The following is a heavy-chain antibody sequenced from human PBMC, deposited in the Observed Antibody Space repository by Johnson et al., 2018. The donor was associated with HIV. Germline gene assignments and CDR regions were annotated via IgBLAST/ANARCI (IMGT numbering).Heavy chain of an antibody. CDR2: IKQDGSEK. V-gene: IGHV3-7*04. CDR1: GFTFSSYW. CDR3: ARGSLGYCSGGSCYFDAFDI. Sequence: DVQLVETGGGLIQPGGSLRLSCAASGFTFSSYWMSWVRQAPGKGLEWVANIKQDGSEKYYVDSVKGRFTISRDNAKNSLYLQMNSLRAEDTAVYYCARGSLGYCSGGSCYFDAFDIWGQGTMVTVSS. J-gene: IGHJ3*02. D-gene: IGHD2-15*01.